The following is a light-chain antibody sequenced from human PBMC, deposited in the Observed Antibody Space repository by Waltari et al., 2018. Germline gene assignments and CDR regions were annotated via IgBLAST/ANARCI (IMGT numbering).Light chain of an antibody. Sequence: QSALTQPASVSGSPGQSITISCSGPSSAIGGVAKVSWYQQYPGIAPKLIIYDVTNRPSGVSNRFSGSKSGYTASLTISGLQAADEAHYYCTSYTRKHTWVFGGGTKVTVL. J-gene: IGLJ3*02. CDR1: SSAIGGVAK. CDR2: DVT. CDR3: TSYTRKHTWV. V-gene: IGLV2-14*03.